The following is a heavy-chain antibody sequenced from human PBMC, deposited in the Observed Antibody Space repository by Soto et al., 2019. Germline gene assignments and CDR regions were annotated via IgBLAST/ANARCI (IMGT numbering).Heavy chain of an antibody. Sequence: SETLSLTCTVSGGSISSSSYYWGWIRQPPGKGLEWIGSIYYSGSTYYNPSLKSRVTISVDTSKNQFSLKLSSVTAADTAVYYCARRNGDYVEAFDYWGQGTLVTVSS. D-gene: IGHD4-17*01. CDR1: GGSISSSSYY. CDR3: ARRNGDYVEAFDY. V-gene: IGHV4-39*01. CDR2: IYYSGST. J-gene: IGHJ4*02.